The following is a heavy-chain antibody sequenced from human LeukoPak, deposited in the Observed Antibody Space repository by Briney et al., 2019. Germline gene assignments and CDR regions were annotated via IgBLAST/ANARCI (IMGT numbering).Heavy chain of an antibody. CDR1: GFTFSSYG. J-gene: IGHJ3*02. CDR2: ISYDGSNK. D-gene: IGHD3-3*01. V-gene: IGHV3-30*18. Sequence: PGGSLRLSCAASGFTFSSYGTHWVRQAPGKGLEWVAVISYDGSNKYYADSVKGRFTISRDNSKNTLYLQMNSLRAEDTAVYYCAKDRNSREIFGVADDAFYIWGQGTMVTVSS. CDR3: AKDRNSREIFGVADDAFYI.